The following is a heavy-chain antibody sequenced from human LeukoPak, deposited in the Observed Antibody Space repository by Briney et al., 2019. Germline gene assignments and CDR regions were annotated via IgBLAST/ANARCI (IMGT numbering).Heavy chain of an antibody. CDR1: GGSFSGYY. D-gene: IGHD6-13*01. V-gene: IGHV4-34*01. CDR2: INHSGST. CDR3: ARAAVPRGASFYFDY. Sequence: SETLSLTCAVYGGSFSGYYWSWIRQPPGKGLEWIGEINHSGSTNYNPSLKSRVTISVDTSKNQFSLKLNSVTAADTAVYYCARAAVPRGASFYFDYWGQGTLVTVSS. J-gene: IGHJ4*02.